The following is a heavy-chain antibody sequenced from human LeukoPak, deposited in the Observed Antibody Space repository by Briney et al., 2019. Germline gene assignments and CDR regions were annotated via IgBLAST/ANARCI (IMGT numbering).Heavy chain of an antibody. J-gene: IGHJ4*02. D-gene: IGHD3-22*01. Sequence: ASVKVSCKASGGTFSSYAISWVRQAPGQGLEWMGGIIPIFGTANYAQKFRGRVTITTDESTTTAYMELSRLRSEDTAVYYCAAYYDSSGYYRKNDYWGQGTLVTVSS. CDR2: IIPIFGTA. V-gene: IGHV1-69*05. CDR1: GGTFSSYA. CDR3: AAYYDSSGYYRKNDY.